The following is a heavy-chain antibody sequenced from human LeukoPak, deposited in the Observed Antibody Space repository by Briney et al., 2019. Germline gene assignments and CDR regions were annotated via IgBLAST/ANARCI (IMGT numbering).Heavy chain of an antibody. V-gene: IGHV3-11*04. CDR2: IRSTDSTT. CDR3: AKEAADGSYFDY. J-gene: IGHJ4*02. CDR1: GFTVSSNY. Sequence: GGSLRLSCAASGFTVSSNYMSWVRQAPGKGLEWISYIRSTDSTTYYADSVKGRFTVSRDDAKKSIYLQINSLRAEDTAVYYCAKEAADGSYFDYWGQGTLVTVSS. D-gene: IGHD5-24*01.